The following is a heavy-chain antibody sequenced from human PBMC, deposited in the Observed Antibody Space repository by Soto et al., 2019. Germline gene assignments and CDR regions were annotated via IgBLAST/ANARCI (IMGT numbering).Heavy chain of an antibody. V-gene: IGHV3-73*01. CDR1: GFTFSGSA. Sequence: LSLTCAASGFTFSGSAMHWVRQASGKGLEWVGRIRSKANSYATAYAASVKGRFTISRDDSKNTAYLQMNSLKTEDTAVYYCTRHPQTWGQGTMVTVSS. CDR3: TRHPQT. CDR2: IRSKANSYAT. J-gene: IGHJ3*01.